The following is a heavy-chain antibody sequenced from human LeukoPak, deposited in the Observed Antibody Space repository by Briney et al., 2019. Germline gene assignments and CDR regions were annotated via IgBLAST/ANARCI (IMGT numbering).Heavy chain of an antibody. CDR2: ISYDGSNN. CDR3: AKDQTLGATGTTCIDS. D-gene: IGHD1-1*01. J-gene: IGHJ4*02. Sequence: GGSLRLSCVVSGFIFRNYGMHWVRQAPGKGLEWVAVISYDGSNNYYTDSVKGRFTISRDNSKNTLYLQMSSLRAEDTAVYYCAKDQTLGATGTTCIDSWGEETLVTVSS. V-gene: IGHV3-30*18. CDR1: GFIFRNYG.